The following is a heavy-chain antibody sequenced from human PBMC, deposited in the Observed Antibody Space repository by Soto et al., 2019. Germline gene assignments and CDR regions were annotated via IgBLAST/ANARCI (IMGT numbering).Heavy chain of an antibody. J-gene: IGHJ3*02. Sequence: QVQLVQSGAEVKKPGSSVKVSCKASGGTFSSYAISWVRQAPGQGLEWMGGIIPIFGTANYAQKFQGRVTITADESTSTAYMELSSLRSEDTAVYYCARGYYDSSGYQYIKIYAFDIWGQGTMVTVSS. D-gene: IGHD3-22*01. CDR1: GGTFSSYA. V-gene: IGHV1-69*01. CDR2: IIPIFGTA. CDR3: ARGYYDSSGYQYIKIYAFDI.